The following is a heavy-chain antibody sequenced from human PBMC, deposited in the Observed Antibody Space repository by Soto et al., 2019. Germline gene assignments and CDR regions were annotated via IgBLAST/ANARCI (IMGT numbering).Heavy chain of an antibody. CDR2: IYYAGSF. D-gene: IGHD3-22*01. Sequence: SETLSRTCTVSNGSISPYYWSWIRQSPGKGLEWIGYIYYAGSFTYNPSLKSRVTISLNTSKNEVSLRLTSVTAADTAVYYCARLGGYYQAFDSWGQGTLVTVSP. CDR1: NGSISPYY. J-gene: IGHJ4*02. V-gene: IGHV4-59*08. CDR3: ARLGGYYQAFDS.